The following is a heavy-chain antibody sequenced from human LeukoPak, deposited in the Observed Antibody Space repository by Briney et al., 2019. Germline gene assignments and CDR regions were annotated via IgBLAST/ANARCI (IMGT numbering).Heavy chain of an antibody. V-gene: IGHV3-7*01. CDR1: GLIFTDDW. CDR2: RKEDESAK. Sequence: GGSLRLSRVASGLIFTDDWVGWVRQAPGEGLEWVAKRKEDESAKFYADSVRCRFTISRDTAKNSLYLQMNNLRVEDTAVYYGARAVDVADYWGRGTLVTVSS. J-gene: IGHJ4*02. CDR3: ARAVDVADY. D-gene: IGHD3-16*01.